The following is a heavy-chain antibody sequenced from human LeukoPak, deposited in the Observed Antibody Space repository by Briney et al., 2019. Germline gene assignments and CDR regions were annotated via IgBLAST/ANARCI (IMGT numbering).Heavy chain of an antibody. Sequence: SETLSLTCTVSGGSISSYYWSWIRQPPGKGLEWIGYTYYSGSTNYNPSLKSRVTISVDTSKNQFSLKLSSVTAADTTVYYCARYHGDPKPYYYYMDVWGKGTTVTVSS. CDR2: TYYSGST. V-gene: IGHV4-59*01. CDR1: GGSISSYY. J-gene: IGHJ6*03. CDR3: ARYHGDPKPYYYYMDV. D-gene: IGHD4-17*01.